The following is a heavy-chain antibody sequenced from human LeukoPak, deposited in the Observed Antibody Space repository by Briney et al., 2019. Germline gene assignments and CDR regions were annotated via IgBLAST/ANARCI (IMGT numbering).Heavy chain of an antibody. CDR1: GGSFSGYY. V-gene: IGHV4-34*01. CDR2: INHSGST. Sequence: SETLSLTCAVYGGSFSGYYWSWIRQPPGKGLEWIGEINHSGSTNYNPSLKSRVTISVDTSKNQFSLKLSSVTAADTAVYYCARVSLVRGAPDYYFDYWGQGTLVTVSS. CDR3: ARVSLVRGAPDYYFDY. D-gene: IGHD3-10*01. J-gene: IGHJ4*02.